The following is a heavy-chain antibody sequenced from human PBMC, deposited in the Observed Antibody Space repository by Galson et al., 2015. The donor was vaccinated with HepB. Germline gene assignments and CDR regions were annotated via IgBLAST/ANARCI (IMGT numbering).Heavy chain of an antibody. CDR1: GFTFSSYG. CDR3: AKDRSTAMGKTSLDY. V-gene: IGHV3-30*02. J-gene: IGHJ4*02. Sequence: SLRLSCAASGFTFSSYGMHWVRQAPGKGLEWVAFIRYDGSNKYYADSVKGRFTISRDNSKNTLYLQMNSLRAEDTAVYYCAKDRSTAMGKTSLDYWGQGTLVTVSS. D-gene: IGHD5-18*01. CDR2: IRYDGSNK.